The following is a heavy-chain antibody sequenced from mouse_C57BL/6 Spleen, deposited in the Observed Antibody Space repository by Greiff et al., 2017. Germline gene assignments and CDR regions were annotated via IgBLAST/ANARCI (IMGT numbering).Heavy chain of an antibody. Sequence: QVQLQQPGAELVKPGASVKLSCKASGYTFTSYWMQWVKQRPGQGLEWIGEIDPSDSYTNYNQKFKGKATLTVDTSSSTAYMQLSSLTSEDSAVYYYARADYGPYAMDYWGQGTSVTVSS. D-gene: IGHD1-1*02. CDR2: IDPSDSYT. V-gene: IGHV1-50*01. CDR1: GYTFTSYW. J-gene: IGHJ4*01. CDR3: ARADYGPYAMDY.